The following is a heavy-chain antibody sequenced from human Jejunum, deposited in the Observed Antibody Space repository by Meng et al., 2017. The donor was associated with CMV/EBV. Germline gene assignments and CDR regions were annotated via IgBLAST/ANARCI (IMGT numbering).Heavy chain of an antibody. J-gene: IGHJ5*02. CDR1: GGSIGTRNFY. CDR3: VREGGMGAADL. D-gene: IGHD1-26*01. Sequence: VSGGSIGTRNFYWGWIRQPPGKGLEWIGNIYYSVSTYHNPSLGSRVTISLDTSKNHFSLRLNSMTAADTAVYYCVREGGMGAADLWGQGMLVTVSS. CDR2: IYYSVST. V-gene: IGHV4-39*07.